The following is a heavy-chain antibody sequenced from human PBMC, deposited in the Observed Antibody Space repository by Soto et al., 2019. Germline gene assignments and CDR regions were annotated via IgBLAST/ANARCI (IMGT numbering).Heavy chain of an antibody. Sequence: EVQLVEPGGGLVKPGGSLRLSCAASGFTFSNAWLSWVRQAPGKGLDWVGRIKSKTAGGTTDYAAPVKGRFTISGSDSASPLHLQATRLTSESPAAYYCATRPTFAYVVPAKYLPHWGQGTLVTASS. J-gene: IGHJ1*01. CDR2: IKSKTAGGTT. D-gene: IGHD2-15*01. CDR3: ATRPTFAYVVPAKYLPH. CDR1: GFTFSNAW. V-gene: IGHV3-15*01.